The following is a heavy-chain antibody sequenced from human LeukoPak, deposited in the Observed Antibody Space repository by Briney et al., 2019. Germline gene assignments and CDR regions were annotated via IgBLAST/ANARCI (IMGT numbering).Heavy chain of an antibody. CDR3: AKESVVVAATGAFDI. J-gene: IGHJ3*02. CDR2: ISSSSSYI. CDR1: GFTFSSYS. Sequence: KPGGSLRLSCAASGFTFSSYSMNWVRQAPGKGLEWVSSISSSSSYIYYADSVKGRFTISRDNAKNSLYLQMNSLRAEDTALYYCAKESVVVAATGAFDIWGQGTMVTVSS. V-gene: IGHV3-21*04. D-gene: IGHD2-15*01.